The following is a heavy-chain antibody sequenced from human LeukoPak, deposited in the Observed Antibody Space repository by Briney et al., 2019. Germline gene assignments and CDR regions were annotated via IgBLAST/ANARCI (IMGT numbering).Heavy chain of an antibody. D-gene: IGHD6-6*01. CDR2: ISAYNGNT. CDR1: GYSFTSSG. Sequence: GASVKVSCKASGYSFTSSGISWVRLGPGPGLEWVGWISAYNGNTNYAQKLQGRVTMTTDTSTSTAFMELRSLRSDDTAGYYCAREYSSPSAFDYWGQGTLVTVSS. CDR3: AREYSSPSAFDY. J-gene: IGHJ4*02. V-gene: IGHV1-18*01.